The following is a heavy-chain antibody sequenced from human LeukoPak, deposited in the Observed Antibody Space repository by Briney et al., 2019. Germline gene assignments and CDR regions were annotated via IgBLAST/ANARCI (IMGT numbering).Heavy chain of an antibody. D-gene: IGHD2-8*01. V-gene: IGHV3-23*01. CDR2: ISGSGGST. CDR1: GFTFSSYA. J-gene: IGHJ6*02. Sequence: GSLRLSCAASGFTFSSYAMSWVRQAPGKGLEWVSAISGSGGSTYYADSVKGRFTISRDNGKNMLYLQVNSLRAEDTAVYYCARDRHCANGVCHNSAGMDVWGQGTTVTVSS. CDR3: ARDRHCANGVCHNSAGMDV.